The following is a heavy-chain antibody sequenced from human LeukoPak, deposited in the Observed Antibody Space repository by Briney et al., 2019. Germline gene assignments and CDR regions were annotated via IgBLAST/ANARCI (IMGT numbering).Heavy chain of an antibody. D-gene: IGHD1-26*01. J-gene: IGHJ5*02. Sequence: GASLKVSCKASGYTFTSYYMHWVRQAPGQGLEWMGIINPSGGSTSYAQKFQGRVTMTRETSTSTVYMELSSRRSEDTAVYYCAREVMGANDPWGQGTLVTVSS. CDR2: INPSGGST. CDR3: AREVMGANDP. V-gene: IGHV1-46*01. CDR1: GYTFTSYY.